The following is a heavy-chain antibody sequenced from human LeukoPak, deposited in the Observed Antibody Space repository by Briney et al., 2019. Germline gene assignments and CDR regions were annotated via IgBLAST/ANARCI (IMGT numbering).Heavy chain of an antibody. CDR1: GFTFNTFS. D-gene: IGHD3-22*01. CDR3: ARAYYDSSGYYYVYFDY. J-gene: IGHJ4*02. Sequence: PGESLRLSCAASGFTFNTFSMTWVRQAPGKGLEWVSSITSSSSYIYYADSVKGRFTISRHNAKNSLYLQMNSLRAEDTAVYHCARAYYDSSGYYYVYFDYWGQGTLVTVSS. V-gene: IGHV3-21*01. CDR2: ITSSSSYI.